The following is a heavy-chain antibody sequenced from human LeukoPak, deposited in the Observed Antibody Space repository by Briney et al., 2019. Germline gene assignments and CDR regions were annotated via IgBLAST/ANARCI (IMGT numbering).Heavy chain of an antibody. Sequence: GGSLRLSCAASGFTFSTNAMSWVRQAPGKGLEWVSAISGSGGNTYYADSVKGRFTISRDNSRNTLYLQINSLRAEDTAVYYCARDQGGYGYYYMDVWGKGTTVTVSS. J-gene: IGHJ6*03. CDR3: ARDQGGYGYYYMDV. V-gene: IGHV3-23*01. D-gene: IGHD5-18*01. CDR1: GFTFSTNA. CDR2: ISGSGGNT.